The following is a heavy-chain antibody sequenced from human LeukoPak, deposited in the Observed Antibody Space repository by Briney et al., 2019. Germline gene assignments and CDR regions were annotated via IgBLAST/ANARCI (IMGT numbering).Heavy chain of an antibody. CDR2: INAGNGNT. J-gene: IGHJ4*02. V-gene: IGHV1-3*01. CDR3: ARAEYYHSSWWYFDY. D-gene: IGHD3-22*01. Sequence: ASVKVSCKASGYTFTSYAMHWVRQAPGQRLEWMGWINAGNGNTKYLQKFQGRVTITRDTSASTAYMELSRLRSEDTAVYYCARAEYYHSSWWYFDYWGQGTLVTVSS. CDR1: GYTFTSYA.